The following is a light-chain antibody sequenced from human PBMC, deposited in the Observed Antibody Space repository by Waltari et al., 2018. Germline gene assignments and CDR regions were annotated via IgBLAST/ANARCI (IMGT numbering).Light chain of an antibody. Sequence: QSVLTQPPSVSGAPGQRVTISCTGSSSNIGAGYDVHWSQQFPGTAPKLLIYGNSNRPSGVPDRFSGSKSGSSATLAITGLQAEDEANYYCQSYDSSRSGSGVFGGGTKVTVL. CDR1: SSNIGAGYD. CDR3: QSYDSSRSGSGV. J-gene: IGLJ3*02. V-gene: IGLV1-40*01. CDR2: GNS.